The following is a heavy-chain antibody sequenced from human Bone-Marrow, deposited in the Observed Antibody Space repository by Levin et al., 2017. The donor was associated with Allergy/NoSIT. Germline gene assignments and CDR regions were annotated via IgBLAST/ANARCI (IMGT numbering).Heavy chain of an antibody. Sequence: GGSLRLSCAASGFIFSNYGMSWVRQAPGKGLEWVSGFSGSSSSTNYADSVKGRFTISRDNAKNMLYLQMNSLRVEDTALYYYAKRKLYGSGGFEPWGQGTLVTVAS. CDR3: AKRKLYGSGGFEP. CDR1: GFIFSNYG. D-gene: IGHD3-10*01. J-gene: IGHJ5*02. V-gene: IGHV3-23*01. CDR2: FSGSSSST.